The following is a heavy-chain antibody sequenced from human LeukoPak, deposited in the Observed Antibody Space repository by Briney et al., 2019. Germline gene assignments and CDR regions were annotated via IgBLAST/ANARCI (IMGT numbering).Heavy chain of an antibody. CDR3: AREVVGGNVFDY. V-gene: IGHV4-31*03. D-gene: IGHD4-23*01. CDR1: GGSISSGGYY. J-gene: IGHJ4*02. Sequence: SQTLPLTCTVSGGSISSGGYYWSWIRQHPGKGLEWIGYIYYSGSTYYNPSLKSRVTISVDTSKNQFSLKLSSVTAADTAVYYCAREVVGGNVFDYWGQGTLVTVSS. CDR2: IYYSGST.